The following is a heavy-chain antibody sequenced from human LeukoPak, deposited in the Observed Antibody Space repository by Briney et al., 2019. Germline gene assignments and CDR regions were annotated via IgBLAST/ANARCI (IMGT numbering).Heavy chain of an antibody. V-gene: IGHV3-23*01. CDR2: ISGSGGST. D-gene: IGHD3-22*01. CDR3: AKDGDFPYYYDSSGYDY. Sequence: SGGSLRLSCAASGFTFSSYAMSWVRQAPGKGLEWVSAISGSGGSTYYADSVKGRFTISRDNSKNTLYLQMNSLRAEDTAVYYCAKDGDFPYYYDSSGYDYWGQGTLVTVSS. CDR1: GFTFSSYA. J-gene: IGHJ4*02.